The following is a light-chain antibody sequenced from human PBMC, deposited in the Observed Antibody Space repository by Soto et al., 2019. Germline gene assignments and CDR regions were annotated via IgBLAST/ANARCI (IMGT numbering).Light chain of an antibody. CDR3: HQRSKWPLT. CDR1: QSVSRY. V-gene: IGKV3-11*01. Sequence: EFVLTQSPATLSLSPGERATLSCRASQSVSRYLAWYQQKPGQAPRLLIYDASNRATDIPARFSGSGSGTDFTLTISSLDPEDFAVYYCHQRSKWPLTFGGGTKVDIK. J-gene: IGKJ4*01. CDR2: DAS.